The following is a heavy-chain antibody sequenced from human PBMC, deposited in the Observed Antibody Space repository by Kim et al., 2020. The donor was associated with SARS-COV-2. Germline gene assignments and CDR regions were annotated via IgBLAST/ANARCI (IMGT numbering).Heavy chain of an antibody. CDR1: GFTFSSYN. D-gene: IGHD3-3*01. Sequence: GGSLRLSCAASGFTFSSYNINWVRQAPGKGLEWVSSISSSSSYIYYADSVKGRFTISGDNAKNSLYLQMNSLRAEDTAVYYWARDVSWEIFGVVNYYYYGMDVWGRGPTVTVSS. CDR3: ARDVSWEIFGVVNYYYYGMDV. J-gene: IGHJ6*01. V-gene: IGHV3-21*01. CDR2: ISSSSSYI.